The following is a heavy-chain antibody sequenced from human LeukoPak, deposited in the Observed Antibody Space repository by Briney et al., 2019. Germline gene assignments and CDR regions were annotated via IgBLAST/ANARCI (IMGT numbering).Heavy chain of an antibody. D-gene: IGHD5-12*01. J-gene: IGHJ4*02. CDR1: GFTFSSYA. Sequence: GGSLRLSCAASGFTFSSYAMGWVRQAPGKGLEWDSAIGGSGGSTCYADSVKGRFTISRDNSKNTLYLQINSLRAEDTAVYYCAKGYSGYDSDFDYWGQGTLVTVSS. V-gene: IGHV3-23*01. CDR2: IGGSGGST. CDR3: AKGYSGYDSDFDY.